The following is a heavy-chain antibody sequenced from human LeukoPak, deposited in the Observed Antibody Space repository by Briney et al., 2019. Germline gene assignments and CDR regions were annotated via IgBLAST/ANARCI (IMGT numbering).Heavy chain of an antibody. J-gene: IGHJ4*02. CDR2: IRYDGSNK. Sequence: GGSLRLSCAASGFTFSSYGMHWVRQAPGKGLEWVACIRYDGSNKYYADSVKGRFTISRDNSKNTLYLQMNSLRAADTAVYYCANGGSSSSMVAYWGQGTLVTVSS. CDR3: ANGGSSSSMVAY. D-gene: IGHD6-6*01. CDR1: GFTFSSYG. V-gene: IGHV3-30*02.